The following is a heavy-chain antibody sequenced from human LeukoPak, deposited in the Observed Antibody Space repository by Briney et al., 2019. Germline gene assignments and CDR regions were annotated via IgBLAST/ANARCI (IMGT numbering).Heavy chain of an antibody. CDR1: GYIITSYY. CDR3: ARDGRHRYYYDSSGFYGGWFDP. D-gene: IGHD3-22*01. CDR2: ISGYNGYT. J-gene: IGHJ5*02. V-gene: IGHV1-18*01. Sequence: ASVKVSCKASGYIITSYYMHWVRQAPGQGLEWMGWISGYNGYTHYAQNLQGRVTMTTDTSTTTAYMELRSLRSDDTAVYYCARDGRHRYYYDSSGFYGGWFDPWGQGTLVTVS.